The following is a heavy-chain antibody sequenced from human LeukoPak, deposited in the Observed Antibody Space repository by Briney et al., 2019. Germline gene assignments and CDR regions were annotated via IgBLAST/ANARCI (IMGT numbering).Heavy chain of an antibody. CDR1: GFNFNNFA. J-gene: IGHJ4*02. CDR2: MSGPADTT. CDR3: AKGAEIDH. V-gene: IGHV3-23*01. Sequence: GGSLRLSCAASGFNFNNFAMSWVRQAPGKGPEWLSAMSGPADTTYYAESVKGRFTISRDYSKSMVYLQMTSLRVEDTAIYYCAKGAEIDHWGQGTLVTVSS.